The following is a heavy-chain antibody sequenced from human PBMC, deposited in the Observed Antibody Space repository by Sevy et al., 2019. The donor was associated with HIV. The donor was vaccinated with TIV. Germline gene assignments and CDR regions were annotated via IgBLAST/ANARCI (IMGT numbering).Heavy chain of an antibody. Sequence: GGSLRLSCAASGFSFSNYSMHWVRQAPGNGLEWVANIKQDESEKYYVASVKGRFTISRDNAKNSVYLQMNSLRPEDTAIYYCARGNSGSFDYWGQGTLVTVSS. J-gene: IGHJ4*02. D-gene: IGHD3-22*01. CDR1: GFSFSNYS. CDR3: ARGNSGSFDY. CDR2: IKQDESEK. V-gene: IGHV3-7*04.